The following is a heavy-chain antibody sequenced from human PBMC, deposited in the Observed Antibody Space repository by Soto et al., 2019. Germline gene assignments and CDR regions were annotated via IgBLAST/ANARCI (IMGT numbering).Heavy chain of an antibody. V-gene: IGHV3-23*01. CDR3: AKDPGDYLYYYGMDV. CDR2: ISGSGGST. CDR1: GFTFSSYA. Sequence: GGSLRLSCAASGFTFSSYAMSWVRQAPGKGLEWVSAISGSGGSTYYADSVKGRFTISRDNSKNTLYLQMNSLRAEDTAVYYCAKDPGDYLYYYGMDVWGQGTTVTVSS. D-gene: IGHD4-17*01. J-gene: IGHJ6*02.